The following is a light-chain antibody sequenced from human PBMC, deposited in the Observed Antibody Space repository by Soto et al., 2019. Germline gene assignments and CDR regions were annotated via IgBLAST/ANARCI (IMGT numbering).Light chain of an antibody. J-gene: IGLJ1*01. CDR1: SGDIGSYNR. CDR3: PFV. V-gene: IGLV2-18*01. Sequence: QSVLTQPPSVSGSPGQSVTISCTGTSGDIGSYNRVSWFQQPPGTAPQLMIYEVTNRPSGVPDRFSGSKSGNTASLTISGLQTEDETSNSTPFVSGTGTKVTVL. CDR2: EVT.